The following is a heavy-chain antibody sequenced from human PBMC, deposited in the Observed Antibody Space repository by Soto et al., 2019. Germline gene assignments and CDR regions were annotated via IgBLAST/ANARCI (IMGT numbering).Heavy chain of an antibody. CDR1: GGTFSSYT. CDR3: ARGLPDYDFWSGNSAYLDV. D-gene: IGHD3-3*01. CDR2: IIPILGIA. J-gene: IGHJ6*03. Sequence: GASVKVSCKASGGTFSSYTISWVRQAPGQGLEWMGRIIPILGIANYAQKLQGRVTITADKSTSTAYMELSSLRCEDTAVYYCARGLPDYDFWSGNSAYLDVWGKGTTVTVSS. V-gene: IGHV1-69*02.